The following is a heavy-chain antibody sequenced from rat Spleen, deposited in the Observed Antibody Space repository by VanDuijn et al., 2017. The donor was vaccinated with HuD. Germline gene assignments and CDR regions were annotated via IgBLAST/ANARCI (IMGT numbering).Heavy chain of an antibody. CDR3: ARQALGGYYFDY. V-gene: IGHV5-29*01. Sequence: EVKLVESGGGLVQPGRSLKLSCAASGFNFKDHWMGWVRQGPGKGLEWVATISSDGRRNYYRDSVKGRFTVSRDNAKSTLYLQMDSLRSEDTATYYCARQALGGYYFDYWGQGVMVTVSS. CDR2: ISSDGRRN. CDR1: GFNFKDHW. J-gene: IGHJ2*01. D-gene: IGHD1-11*01.